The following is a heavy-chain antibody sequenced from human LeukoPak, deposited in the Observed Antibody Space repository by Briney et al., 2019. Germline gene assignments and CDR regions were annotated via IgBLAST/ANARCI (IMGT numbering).Heavy chain of an antibody. Sequence: ASVKVSCKASGGTXSSYAISWVRQAPGQGLEWMGGIIPIFGTANYAQKFQGRVTITADESTSTAYMELSSLRSEDTAVYYCARDRTTVTTTNWFDPWGQGTLVTVSS. D-gene: IGHD4-17*01. J-gene: IGHJ5*02. CDR2: IIPIFGTA. CDR3: ARDRTTVTTTNWFDP. V-gene: IGHV1-69*13. CDR1: GGTXSSYA.